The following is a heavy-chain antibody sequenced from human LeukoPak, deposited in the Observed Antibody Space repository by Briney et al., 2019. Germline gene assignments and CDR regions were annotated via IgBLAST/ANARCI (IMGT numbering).Heavy chain of an antibody. D-gene: IGHD2-15*01. V-gene: IGHV3-23*01. CDR2: ISATGGTT. J-gene: IGHJ4*02. CDR3: AFSPTATY. Sequence: GGSLRLSCGASGFTFSNSAMSWVRQAPGKGLEWVSAISATGGTTYYAGSVKGRFTISRDNSKNTLYLQMNSLRAEDTAVYYCAFSPTATYWGQGTLVTVSS. CDR1: GFTFSNSA.